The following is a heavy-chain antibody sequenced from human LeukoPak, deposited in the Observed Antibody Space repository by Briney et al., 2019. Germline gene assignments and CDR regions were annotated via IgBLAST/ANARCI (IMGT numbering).Heavy chain of an antibody. Sequence: GGSLRLSCAASGFTFSSYWMHWVRQAPGKGLVWVSRINSDGSSTSYADSVKGRFTISRDNAKNTLYLQMNSLRAEDTAVYYCARGGDYGDLYYFDYWGQGTLVTVSS. CDR3: ARGGDYGDLYYFDY. CDR2: INSDGSST. J-gene: IGHJ4*02. CDR1: GFTFSSYW. V-gene: IGHV3-74*01. D-gene: IGHD4/OR15-4a*01.